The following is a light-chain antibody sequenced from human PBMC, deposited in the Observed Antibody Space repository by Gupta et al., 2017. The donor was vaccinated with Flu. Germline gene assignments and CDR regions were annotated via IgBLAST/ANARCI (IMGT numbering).Light chain of an antibody. Sequence: KVTISCSGTSSNIGNNFVSWYQHRPGTVPKLLIYDNDKRPSEIPDRFSGSKSGTSATLDITGVQTGDEADYYCGTGDRLSTGGVFGGGTKLTVL. CDR3: GTGDRLSTGGV. V-gene: IGLV1-51*01. CDR2: DND. CDR1: SSNIGNNF. J-gene: IGLJ3*02.